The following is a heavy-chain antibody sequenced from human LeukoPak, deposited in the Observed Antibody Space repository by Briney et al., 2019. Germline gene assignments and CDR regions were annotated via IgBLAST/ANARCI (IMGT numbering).Heavy chain of an antibody. CDR3: ARHIVVVPSAAFDI. Sequence: TSETLSLTCTVSGYSITIGYYLNWIRQPPGKGLEWIGYIYYSGSTNYNPSLKSRVTTSVDTSKNQFSLKLSSVTAADTAVYYCARHIVVVPSAAFDIWGQGTMVTVSS. D-gene: IGHD3-22*01. CDR2: IYYSGST. J-gene: IGHJ3*02. CDR1: GYSITIGYY. V-gene: IGHV4-59*08.